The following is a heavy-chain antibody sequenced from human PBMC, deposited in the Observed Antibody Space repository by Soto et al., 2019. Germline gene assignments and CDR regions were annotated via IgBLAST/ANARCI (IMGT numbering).Heavy chain of an antibody. V-gene: IGHV1-2*02. CDR3: ARNSPYHDAFDI. CDR2: INPNSGGT. Sequence: ASVKVSCKASGYTFTGYYMHWVRQAPGQGLEWMGWINPNSGGTNYAQKFQGRVTMTRDTSISTAYMELSRLRSDDTAVYYCARNSPYHDAFDIWGQGTMVTVSS. D-gene: IGHD5-18*01. J-gene: IGHJ3*02. CDR1: GYTFTGYY.